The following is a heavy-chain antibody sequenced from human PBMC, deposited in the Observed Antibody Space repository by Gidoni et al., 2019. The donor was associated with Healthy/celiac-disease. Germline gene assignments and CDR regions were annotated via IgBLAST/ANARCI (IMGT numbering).Heavy chain of an antibody. CDR1: VGPISSSSYY. CDR2: IYYSGST. CDR3: ARQTLRDGYNSKAFDI. V-gene: IGHV4-39*01. Sequence: QLQLQESGPGLVKPSETLSLTCTVSVGPISSSSYYWGWIRQPPGKGLEWIGSIYYSGSTYYNPSLKSRVTISVDTSKNQFSLKMSSVTAADTAVYYCARQTLRDGYNSKAFDIWGQGTMVTVSS. D-gene: IGHD5-12*01. J-gene: IGHJ3*02.